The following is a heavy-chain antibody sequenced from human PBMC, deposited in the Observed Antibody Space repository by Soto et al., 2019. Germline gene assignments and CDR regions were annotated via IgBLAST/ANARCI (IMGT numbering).Heavy chain of an antibody. V-gene: IGHV1-18*04. CDR2: ISAYNGNT. D-gene: IGHD5-12*01. CDR3: ARDDIVATNTEYGMDV. Sequence: ASVKVSCKASGYTFITYFIHWVRQAPGQGLEWMGWISAYNGNTNYAQKLQGRVTMTTDTSTSTAYMELRSLRSDDTAVYYCARDDIVATNTEYGMDVWGQGTTVTVSS. CDR1: GYTFITYF. J-gene: IGHJ6*02.